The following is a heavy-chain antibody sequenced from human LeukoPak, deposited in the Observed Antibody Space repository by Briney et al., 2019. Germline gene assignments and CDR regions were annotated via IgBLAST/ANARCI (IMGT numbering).Heavy chain of an antibody. V-gene: IGHV3-7*01. Sequence: GGSLRLSCAASGFTFSSYWMTWVRQAPGKGLECVANINEDGSEEYYVDSVKGRFSISRDNAKNSLHLQMNSLRAEDTAVYYCARDWLAGNPYHAFDLWGKGTMVTVSS. J-gene: IGHJ3*01. CDR3: ARDWLAGNPYHAFDL. CDR1: GFTFSSYW. D-gene: IGHD3-22*01. CDR2: INEDGSEE.